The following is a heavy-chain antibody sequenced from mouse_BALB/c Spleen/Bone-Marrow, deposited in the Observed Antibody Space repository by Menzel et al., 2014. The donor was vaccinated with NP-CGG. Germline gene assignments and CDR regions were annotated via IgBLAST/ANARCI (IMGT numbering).Heavy chain of an antibody. J-gene: IGHJ3*01. D-gene: IGHD2-3*01. CDR1: GFDFSGFW. CDR2: INPDSRTI. CDR3: ARLGYYGGFAY. V-gene: IGHV4-1*02. Sequence: EVQGVESGGGLVQPGRSLKISCAASGFDFSGFWMGWVRLAPGKGLEWIGEINPDSRTINYSPFLKDRFIISRDNAQNTLYLHMSKVRSEDTALYYCARLGYYGGFAYWGQGTLVTVSA.